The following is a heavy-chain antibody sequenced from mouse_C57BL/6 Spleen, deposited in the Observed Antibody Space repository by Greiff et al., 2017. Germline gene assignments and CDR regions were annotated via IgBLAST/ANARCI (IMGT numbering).Heavy chain of an antibody. Sequence: EVQLQQSGPELVKPGASVKISCKASGYSFTGYYMNWVKQSPEKSLEWIGEINPSTGGTTYNQKFKAKATLTVDKSSSTAYMQLKSLTSEDSAVYYCARPYGRAPYFDCWGQGTTLTVAS. V-gene: IGHV1-42*01. D-gene: IGHD1-1*01. J-gene: IGHJ2*01. CDR1: GYSFTGYY. CDR3: ARPYGRAPYFDC. CDR2: INPSTGGT.